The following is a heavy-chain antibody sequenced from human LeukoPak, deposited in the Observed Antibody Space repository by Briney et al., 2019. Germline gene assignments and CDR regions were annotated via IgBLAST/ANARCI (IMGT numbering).Heavy chain of an antibody. V-gene: IGHV4-39*02. CDR1: GGSISYSSYY. D-gene: IGHD2-15*01. CDR2: IYYTGSS. CDR3: ARDCSGGSCFSGPFEY. J-gene: IGHJ4*02. Sequence: KPSETLSLTCTASGGSISYSSYYWGWIRQPPGKGLEWIGSIYYTGSSYYNPSLKSRVTISVDTSKNQFSLKLRSVTAADTAVYYCARDCSGGSCFSGPFEYWGQGTLVTVSS.